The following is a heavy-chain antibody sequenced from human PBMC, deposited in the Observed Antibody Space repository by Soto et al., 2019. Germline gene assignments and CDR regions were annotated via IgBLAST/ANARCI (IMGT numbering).Heavy chain of an antibody. Sequence: PWGSLRLSCSASGFTFSDYYMSWIRQAPEKGLEWVSYVSGDGGAKSYADSVKGRFSISRDSAKNSLYLLMNSLRAEDTAVYYCARLGSIAAAGTPDYWGQGTLVTVSS. V-gene: IGHV3-11*01. CDR1: GFTFSDYY. D-gene: IGHD6-25*01. CDR3: ARLGSIAAAGTPDY. CDR2: VSGDGGAK. J-gene: IGHJ4*02.